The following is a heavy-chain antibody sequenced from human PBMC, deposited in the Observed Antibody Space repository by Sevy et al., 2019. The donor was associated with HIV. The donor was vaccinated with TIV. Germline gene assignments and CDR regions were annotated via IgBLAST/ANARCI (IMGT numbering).Heavy chain of an antibody. CDR1: GFTFSSYA. CDR3: ARDGGGPIDY. D-gene: IGHD2-15*01. V-gene: IGHV3-30-3*01. Sequence: GGSLRLSCTASGFTFSSYAMHWVRQAPGKGLEWVAVISYDGSNKYYADSVKGRFTISRDNSKNTLYLQMNSLRAEDTAVYYCARDGGGPIDYWGQGTLATVSS. CDR2: ISYDGSNK. J-gene: IGHJ4*02.